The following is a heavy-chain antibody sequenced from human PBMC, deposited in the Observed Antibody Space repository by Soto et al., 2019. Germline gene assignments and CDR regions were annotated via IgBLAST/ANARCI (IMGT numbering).Heavy chain of an antibody. V-gene: IGHV4-39*01. CDR3: ARLMTYRSWYFDWFDP. Sequence: QLQLQELGPGLVKPSETLSLTCTVSGGSISTASYYWGWIRQAPGKGLEWIASVNYAGTTYYSPSLKSIIAISIDTPKNQCSLKVNSVTAADTGLYFCARLMTYRSWYFDWFDPWGQGTLVTVSS. J-gene: IGHJ5*02. CDR1: GGSISTASYY. D-gene: IGHD6-13*01. CDR2: VNYAGTT.